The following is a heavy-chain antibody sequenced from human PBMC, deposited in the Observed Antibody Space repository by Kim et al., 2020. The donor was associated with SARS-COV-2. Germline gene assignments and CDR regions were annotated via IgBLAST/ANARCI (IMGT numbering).Heavy chain of an antibody. Sequence: FQGRVTMTRDTSTSTVYMELSSLRSEDTAVYYCARGGLRYFDWQYDAFDIWGQGTMVTVSS. V-gene: IGHV1-46*01. CDR3: ARGGLRYFDWQYDAFDI. J-gene: IGHJ3*02. D-gene: IGHD3-9*01.